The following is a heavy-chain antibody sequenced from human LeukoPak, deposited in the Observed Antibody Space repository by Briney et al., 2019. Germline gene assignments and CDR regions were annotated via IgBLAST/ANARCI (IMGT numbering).Heavy chain of an antibody. Sequence: QPGGSLRLSCAASGFTFSSYGMPCVRQAPGKGLEWVAFIRYDGSNKYYADSVKGRFTISRDNSKNTLYLQMNSLRAEDTAVYYCAKVAQWRYYYMDVWVKGTTVTVSS. CDR2: IRYDGSNK. CDR3: AKVAQWRYYYMDV. D-gene: IGHD6-19*01. J-gene: IGHJ6*03. V-gene: IGHV3-30*02. CDR1: GFTFSSYG.